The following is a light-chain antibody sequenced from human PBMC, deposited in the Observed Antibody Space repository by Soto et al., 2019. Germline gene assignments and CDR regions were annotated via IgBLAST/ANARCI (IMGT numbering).Light chain of an antibody. V-gene: IGKV1-39*01. Sequence: DIQITQSPSSLSASVGDRVTISCRASQSISSYLNWYQQKPGKAPKLLIYAASSLQSGVPSRCIGIGAGTDCTRRISSLQPEDVETDYCQQSYSGPLTFGGGTQVDIK. J-gene: IGKJ4*01. CDR2: AAS. CDR1: QSISSY. CDR3: QQSYSGPLT.